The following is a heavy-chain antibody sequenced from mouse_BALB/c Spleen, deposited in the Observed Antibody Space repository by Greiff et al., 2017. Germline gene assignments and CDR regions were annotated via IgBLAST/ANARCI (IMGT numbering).Heavy chain of an antibody. CDR2: ISSGGSYT. CDR1: GFTFSSYA. D-gene: IGHD2-3*01. Sequence: EVKLMESGGGLVKPGGSLKLSCAASGFTFSSYAMSWVRQSPEKRLEWVAEISSGGSYTYYPDTVTGRFTISRDNAKNTLYLEMSSLRSEDTAMYYCARHYDGSSGYAMDYWGQGTSVTVSS. CDR3: ARHYDGSSGYAMDY. V-gene: IGHV5-9-4*01. J-gene: IGHJ4*01.